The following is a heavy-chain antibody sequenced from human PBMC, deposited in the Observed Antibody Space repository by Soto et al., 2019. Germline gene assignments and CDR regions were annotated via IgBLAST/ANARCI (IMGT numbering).Heavy chain of an antibody. CDR1: GYTLSDCY. Sequence: QVHLVQSGAEVKKPGASVKVSCRASGYTLSDCYLHWVRQAPEKGLEWMGWIKSDTSDTTYAQKFQGRVSMTRDTSISAIYMELSSLRSDDTAVYYCASASYCGSGCYYIFDYWGQGTLVTVSS. CDR2: IKSDTSDT. CDR3: ASASYCGSGCYYIFDY. D-gene: IGHD2-21*02. V-gene: IGHV1-2*02. J-gene: IGHJ4*02.